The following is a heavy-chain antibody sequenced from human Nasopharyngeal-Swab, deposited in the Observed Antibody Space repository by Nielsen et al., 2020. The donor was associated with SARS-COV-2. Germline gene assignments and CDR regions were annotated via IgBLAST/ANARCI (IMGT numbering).Heavy chain of an antibody. Sequence: GESLKISCAASGFTFSSYGMHWVRQAPGMGLEWVAVISYDGSNKYYADSVKGRFTISRDNSKNTLYLQMNSLRAEDTAVYYCARARAGSWADAFDIWGQGTMVTVSS. D-gene: IGHD1-26*01. CDR2: ISYDGSNK. J-gene: IGHJ3*02. CDR3: ARARAGSWADAFDI. V-gene: IGHV3-30*03. CDR1: GFTFSSYG.